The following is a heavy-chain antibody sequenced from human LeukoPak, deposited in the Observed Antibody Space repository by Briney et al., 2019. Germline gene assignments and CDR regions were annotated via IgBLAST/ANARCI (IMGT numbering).Heavy chain of an antibody. Sequence: ASVKVSCKASGYTFTNYAMNWERQAPGQGLEWMGWISAYNGNTELAQKFQGRVTLATDASTSTAYVELRSLTSDDTAVYFCARGGSRSRRGDDAFDIWGQGTMVTVSS. J-gene: IGHJ3*02. CDR2: ISAYNGNT. CDR3: ARGGSRSRRGDDAFDI. V-gene: IGHV1-18*01. CDR1: GYTFTNYA. D-gene: IGHD3-10*01.